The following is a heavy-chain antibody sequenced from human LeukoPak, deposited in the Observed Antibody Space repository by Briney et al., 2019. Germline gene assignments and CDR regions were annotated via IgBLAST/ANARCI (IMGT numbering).Heavy chain of an antibody. V-gene: IGHV3-7*03. D-gene: IGHD2-2*01. CDR1: GFTFSSYW. CDR3: ASQPAAADVDY. Sequence: GALRFSCAASGFTFSSYWMTWVRQAPGKGLEWVANIKQDGSKKTYVDSVKGRFTISRDNAKNSLYLQMNSLRADDTGVYYCASQPAAADVDYWGQGTLVTVSS. CDR2: IKQDGSKK. J-gene: IGHJ4*02.